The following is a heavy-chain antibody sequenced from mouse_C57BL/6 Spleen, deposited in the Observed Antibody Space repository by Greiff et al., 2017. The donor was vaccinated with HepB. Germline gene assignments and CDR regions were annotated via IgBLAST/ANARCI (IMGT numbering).Heavy chain of an antibody. CDR2: INPYNGGT. CDR3: ARRGYDYDKSYWYFDV. D-gene: IGHD2-4*01. CDR1: GYTFTDYY. J-gene: IGHJ1*03. V-gene: IGHV1-19*01. Sequence: VQLQQSGPVLVKPGASVKMSCKASGYTFTDYYMNWVKQSHGKSLEWIGVINPYNGGTSYNQKFKGKATLTVDKSSSTAYMELNRLTSEDSAVYYCARRGYDYDKSYWYFDVWGTGATVTVAS.